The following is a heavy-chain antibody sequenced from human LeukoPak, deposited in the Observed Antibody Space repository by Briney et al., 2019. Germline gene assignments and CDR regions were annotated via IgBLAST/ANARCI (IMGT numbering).Heavy chain of an antibody. J-gene: IGHJ5*02. V-gene: IGHV1-69*13. Sequence: GASVKVSCKASGGTFSSYAISWVRQAPGQGLEWMGGITPIFGTAYYAQKFQGRVTITADESTSTAYMELSSLRSEDTAVYYCARVFVFDWSIDPWGQGTLVTVSS. D-gene: IGHD3-9*01. CDR3: ARVFVFDWSIDP. CDR2: ITPIFGTA. CDR1: GGTFSSYA.